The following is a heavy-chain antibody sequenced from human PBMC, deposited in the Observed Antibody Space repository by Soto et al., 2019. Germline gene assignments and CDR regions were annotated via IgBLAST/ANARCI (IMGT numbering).Heavy chain of an antibody. J-gene: IGHJ5*02. Sequence: NPGGSLRLSCVASGFTFSDCTMNWVRQAPGKGLEWVSSISSSSSSIYYADSVKGRFTISRDNAKNSLYLQMNSLRAEDTALYYCARDRTYSDSGNYPDFDPWGQGTLVTVSS. CDR1: GFTFSDCT. CDR2: ISSSSSSI. V-gene: IGHV3-21*06. D-gene: IGHD3-10*01. CDR3: ARDRTYSDSGNYPDFDP.